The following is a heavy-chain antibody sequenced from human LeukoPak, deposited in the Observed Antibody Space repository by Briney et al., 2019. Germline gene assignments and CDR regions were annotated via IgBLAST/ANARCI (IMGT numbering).Heavy chain of an antibody. J-gene: IGHJ4*02. CDR2: ISVGSDVI. CDR3: ALNPDYYGSGSFDY. Sequence: GFLRLSSAVSGLTFSNSAMSWVRQAPGKGLEWVSAISVGSDVIYYADSVKGRFAISRDNSKHTVYLQMNSLRAEDTAVYYCALNPDYYGSGSFDYWGQGTLVTVSS. D-gene: IGHD3-10*01. CDR1: GLTFSNSA. V-gene: IGHV3-23*01.